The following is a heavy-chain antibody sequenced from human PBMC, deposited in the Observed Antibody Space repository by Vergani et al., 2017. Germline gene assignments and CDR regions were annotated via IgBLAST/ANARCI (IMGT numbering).Heavy chain of an antibody. J-gene: IGHJ4*02. Sequence: VQLVESGGGLVKPGGSLRLSCAASGFTFSDYYMSWIRQAPGKGLEWVSAISGSGGSTYYADSVKGRFTISRDNSKNTLYLQMNSLRAEDTAVYYCAYSGGLGDSYYWGQGTLVTVSS. CDR1: GFTFSDYY. CDR3: AYSGGLGDSYY. D-gene: IGHD4-23*01. CDR2: ISGSGGST. V-gene: IGHV3-23*04.